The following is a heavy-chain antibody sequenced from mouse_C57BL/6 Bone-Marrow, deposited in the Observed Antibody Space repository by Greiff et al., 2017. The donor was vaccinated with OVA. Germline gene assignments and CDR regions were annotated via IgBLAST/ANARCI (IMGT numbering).Heavy chain of an antibody. Sequence: VQLQRSGPELVKPGASVKIPCKASGYTFTDYNMDWVKQSHGKSLEWIGDINPNNGGTIYNQKFKGKATLTVDKSSSTAYMELRSLTSEDTAVYYCAREDYYGSLWFAYWGQGTLVTVSA. CDR3: AREDYYGSLWFAY. J-gene: IGHJ3*01. D-gene: IGHD1-1*01. V-gene: IGHV1-18*01. CDR1: GYTFTDYN. CDR2: INPNNGGT.